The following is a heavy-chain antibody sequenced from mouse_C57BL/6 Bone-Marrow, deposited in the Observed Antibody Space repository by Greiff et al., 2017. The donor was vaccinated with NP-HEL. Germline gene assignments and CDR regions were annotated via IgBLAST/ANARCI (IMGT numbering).Heavy chain of an antibody. CDR2: IYPRSGNT. CDR3: ASPPYDDYAPYYAMDY. CDR1: GYTFTSYG. J-gene: IGHJ4*01. D-gene: IGHD2-3*01. Sequence: QVQLQQSGAELARPGASVKLSCKASGYTFTSYGISWVKQRTGQGLEWIGEIYPRSGNTYYNEKFKSKATLTVDKSSSTAYMQLSSLTSEDSAVYYCASPPYDDYAPYYAMDYWGQGTSVTVSS. V-gene: IGHV1-81*01.